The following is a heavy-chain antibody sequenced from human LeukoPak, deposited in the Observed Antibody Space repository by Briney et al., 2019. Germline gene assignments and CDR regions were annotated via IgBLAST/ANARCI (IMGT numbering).Heavy chain of an antibody. CDR3: ARPRSGYYMDV. J-gene: IGHJ6*03. CDR1: GFTFSSYS. D-gene: IGHD3-3*01. CDR2: ISSSSSTI. V-gene: IGHV3-48*01. Sequence: GGSLRLSCAASGFTFSSYSMNWVRQAPGTGLEWVSYISSSSSTIYYADSVKGRFTISRDNAKNSLYLQMNSLRVEDTAVYYCARPRSGYYMDVWGKGTTVTVSS.